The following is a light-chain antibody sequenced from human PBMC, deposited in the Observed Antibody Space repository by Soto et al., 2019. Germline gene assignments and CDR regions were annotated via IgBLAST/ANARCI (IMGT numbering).Light chain of an antibody. CDR1: QSVSSN. CDR3: QQYNNWPPLT. CDR2: GAS. V-gene: IGKV3-15*01. Sequence: IVMTQSPATLSVSPGERATFSCSASQSVSSNLAWYQQNPGQAPRLLIYGASTRATGIPARFSGSGSGTELTLTLSSMPSEDFAGDYCQQYNNWPPLTFGGGTKVESK. J-gene: IGKJ4*01.